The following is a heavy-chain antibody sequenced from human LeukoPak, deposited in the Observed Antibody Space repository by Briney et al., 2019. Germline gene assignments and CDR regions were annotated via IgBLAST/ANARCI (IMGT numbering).Heavy chain of an antibody. D-gene: IGHD3-10*01. CDR3: ARLTMVRGVIGLRAFDI. CDR2: INPNRGGT. J-gene: IGHJ3*02. CDR1: GYTFTGYY. Sequence: AASVKVSCKASGYTFTGYYMHWVRQAPGQGLEWMGWINPNRGGTNYAQKFQGRVTMTRDTSISTAYMELSRLRSDDTAVYYCARLTMVRGVIGLRAFDIWGQGTMVTVSS. V-gene: IGHV1-2*02.